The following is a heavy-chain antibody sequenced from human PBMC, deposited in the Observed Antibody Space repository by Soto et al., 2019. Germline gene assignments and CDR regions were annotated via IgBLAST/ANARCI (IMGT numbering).Heavy chain of an antibody. Sequence: QLQLQESGPGLVKPSETLSLTCPVSGGSISSSSYYWGWIRQPPGKGLEWIGSIYYSGSTYYNPSLKSLVTISVDTSKKQFSLKLSSVTAADTAVYYCAKSDYCDYGDWYFDLWGRGTLVTVSS. CDR2: IYYSGST. CDR3: AKSDYCDYGDWYFDL. D-gene: IGHD4-17*01. J-gene: IGHJ2*01. V-gene: IGHV4-39*01. CDR1: GGSISSSSYY.